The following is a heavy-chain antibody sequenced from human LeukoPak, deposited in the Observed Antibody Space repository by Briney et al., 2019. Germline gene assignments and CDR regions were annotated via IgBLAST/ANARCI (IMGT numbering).Heavy chain of an antibody. J-gene: IGHJ4*02. CDR2: IYRGGTA. CDR1: GFTLSSNY. D-gene: IGHD4-17*01. Sequence: PGGSLRLSCAVSGFTLSSNYVTWVRQAPGRGLEWVSVIYRGGTANYADSVKGRFTISRDNSKNTLYLQMNSLRDEDTAVYYCARAHDYGDYFFDYWGQRTLVTVSS. V-gene: IGHV3-66*01. CDR3: ARAHDYGDYFFDY.